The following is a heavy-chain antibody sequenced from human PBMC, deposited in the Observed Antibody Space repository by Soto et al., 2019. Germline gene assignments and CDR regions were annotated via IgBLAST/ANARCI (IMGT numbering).Heavy chain of an antibody. V-gene: IGHV5-10-1*01. J-gene: IGHJ6*02. Sequence: GESLKISCQGFGYSFTSYWISWVRQMPGKGLEWMGRIDPSDSYTTYSPSFQGHVTISADKSISTAYLQWSSLKASDTAMYYCATQYYYDSRGVYYYYGMDVWGQGTTVPVSS. CDR1: GYSFTSYW. CDR3: ATQYYYDSRGVYYYYGMDV. CDR2: IDPSDSYT. D-gene: IGHD3-22*01.